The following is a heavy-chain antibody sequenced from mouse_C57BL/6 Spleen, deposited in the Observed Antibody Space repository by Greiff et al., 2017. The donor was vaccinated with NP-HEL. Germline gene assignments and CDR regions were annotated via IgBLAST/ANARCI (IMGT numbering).Heavy chain of an antibody. J-gene: IGHJ4*01. CDR2: IHPNSGST. CDR3: ARWDYYGSSYVDY. CDR1: GYTFTSYW. Sequence: QVQLQQPGAELVKPGASVKLSCKASGYTFTSYWMHWVKQRPGQGLEWIGMIHPNSGSTNYNEKFKSKATLTVDKPSSTAYMQLSSLTSEDSAVYYCARWDYYGSSYVDYWGQGTSVTVSS. V-gene: IGHV1-64*01. D-gene: IGHD1-1*01.